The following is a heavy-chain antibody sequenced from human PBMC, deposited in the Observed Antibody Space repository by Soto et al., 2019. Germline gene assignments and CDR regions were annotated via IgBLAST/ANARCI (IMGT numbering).Heavy chain of an antibody. CDR1: GGSMSNYY. Sequence: SETLSLTCTVSGGSMSNYYWSWIRQPAGKGLEWIGRIYTTGSTHYNPSLKSRVTLSIDMSKNQFSLKLNSVTAADTAVYYCARELPSIYEILTGHFDQWGQGDLVTVSS. CDR3: ARELPSIYEILTGHFDQ. J-gene: IGHJ4*02. CDR2: IYTTGST. V-gene: IGHV4-4*07. D-gene: IGHD3-9*01.